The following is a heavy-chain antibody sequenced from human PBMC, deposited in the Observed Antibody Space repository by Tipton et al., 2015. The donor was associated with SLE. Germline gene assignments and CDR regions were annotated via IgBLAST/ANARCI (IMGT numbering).Heavy chain of an antibody. Sequence: LRLSCAVSGYSISSGYYWGWIWQPPGKGLEWIGTIYHSGSTYYNPSLKSRVTISVDTSKNQFSLKLSSVTAADTAVYYCARHSYHFEYWGQGTLVTVSS. CDR2: IYHSGST. V-gene: IGHV4-38-2*01. CDR1: GYSISSGYY. J-gene: IGHJ4*02. CDR3: ARHSYHFEY. D-gene: IGHD2-21*01.